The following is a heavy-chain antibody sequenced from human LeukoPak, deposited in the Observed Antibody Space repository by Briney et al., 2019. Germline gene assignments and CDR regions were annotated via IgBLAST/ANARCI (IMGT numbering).Heavy chain of an antibody. J-gene: IGHJ4*02. V-gene: IGHV4-38-2*02. Sequence: SETLSLTCTVSGSSISSGYYWDWIRQPPGKGLEWIGSLYHSGNTYYNPSLKSRVTISVDTSKNQFSLKLSSVTAADTAVYYCARTSPVLDYWGQGTLVTVSS. CDR1: GSSISSGYY. CDR3: ARTSPVLDY. CDR2: LYHSGNT. D-gene: IGHD3-3*01.